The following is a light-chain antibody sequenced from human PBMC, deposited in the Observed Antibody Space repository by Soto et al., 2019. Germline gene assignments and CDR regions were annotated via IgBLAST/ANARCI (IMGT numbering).Light chain of an antibody. CDR3: QQSSRAPMYT. V-gene: IGKV1-39*01. Sequence: DIQMTQSPSSLSASVGDRVTITCRASESVTNFLNWYQQKPGKAPKLLIYGASTLQSGVPSRFSGSGSGTDFTLTISSLQPADVATYYCQQSSRAPMYTVGQGTKVDSK. J-gene: IGKJ2*01. CDR1: ESVTNF. CDR2: GAS.